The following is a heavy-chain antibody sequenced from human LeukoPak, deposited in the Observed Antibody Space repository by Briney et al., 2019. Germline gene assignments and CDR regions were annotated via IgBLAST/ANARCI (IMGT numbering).Heavy chain of an antibody. J-gene: IGHJ6*02. D-gene: IGHD2-15*01. CDR3: ARDIWGCSGGSCYHSSYYYGMDV. CDR1: GYTFTGYY. CDR2: INPNSGGT. V-gene: IGHV1-2*02. Sequence: ASVKVSCKASGYTFTGYYMHWVRQAPGQGLEWMGWINPNSGGTNYAQKFQGRVTMTRDTSISTAYMELSRLRSDDTAVYYCARDIWGCSGGSCYHSSYYYGMDVWGQGTTVTVSS.